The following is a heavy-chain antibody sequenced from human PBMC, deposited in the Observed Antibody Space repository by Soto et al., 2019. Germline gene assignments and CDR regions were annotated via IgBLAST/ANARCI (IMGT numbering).Heavy chain of an antibody. Sequence: SQTQSLPSTVAWGSISSVGYCWSWIRQNPGKGLEWIGYIYYSGSTYYNPSLKSRVTISVDTSKNQFSLKLSSVTAADSVVYYCARVYVSPTLNWLDPWGQGTLVTVSS. J-gene: IGHJ5*02. D-gene: IGHD3-16*01. V-gene: IGHV4-31*03. CDR1: WGSISSVGYC. CDR3: ARVYVSPTLNWLDP. CDR2: IYYSGST.